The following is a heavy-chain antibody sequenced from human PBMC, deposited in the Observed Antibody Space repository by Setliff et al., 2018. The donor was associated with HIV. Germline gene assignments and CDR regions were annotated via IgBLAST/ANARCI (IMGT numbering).Heavy chain of an antibody. CDR1: GGSISSSNW. V-gene: IGHV4-4*02. CDR2: IYHSGST. Sequence: TSETLSLTCAVSGGSISSSNWWSWVRQPPGKGLEWIGEIYHSGSTNYNPSLKSRVTISVDKSKNQFSLKLSSVTAADTAVYYCAREGLPTPYYSDYWGQGTLVTVSS. CDR3: AREGLPTPYYSDY. J-gene: IGHJ4*02.